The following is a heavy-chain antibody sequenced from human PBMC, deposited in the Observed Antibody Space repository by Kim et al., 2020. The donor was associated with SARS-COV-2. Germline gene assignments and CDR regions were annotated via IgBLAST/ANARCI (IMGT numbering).Heavy chain of an antibody. CDR2: IYYSGST. V-gene: IGHV4-31*03. D-gene: IGHD3-16*02. CDR3: ARDRYDYVWGSYRHSRKYELFDP. J-gene: IGHJ5*02. CDR1: GGSISSGGYY. Sequence: SETLSLTCTVSGGSISSGGYYWSWIRQHPGKGLEWIGYIYYSGSTYYNPSLKSRVTISVDTSKNQFSLKLSSVTAADTAVYYCARDRYDYVWGSYRHSRKYELFDPWGQGTLVTVSS.